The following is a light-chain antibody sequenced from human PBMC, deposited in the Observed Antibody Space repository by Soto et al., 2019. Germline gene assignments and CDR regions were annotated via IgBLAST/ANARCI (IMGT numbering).Light chain of an antibody. J-gene: IGKJ3*01. CDR2: KIS. V-gene: IGKV2-24*01. Sequence: DIVMTQPPLSSPVTLGQPASISCRSSQSIVHSDGNTYLSWLQERPGQPLRLLIYKISQRFSGAPDRFSGSGSGTDFTLTISRLEPEDFAVYYCQQYGRSPGLFTFGPGTRWIS. CDR3: QQYGRSPGLFT. CDR1: QSIVHSDGNTY.